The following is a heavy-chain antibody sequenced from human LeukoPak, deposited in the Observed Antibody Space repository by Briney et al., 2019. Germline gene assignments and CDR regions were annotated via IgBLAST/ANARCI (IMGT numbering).Heavy chain of an antibody. CDR1: GFTFSSYE. V-gene: IGHV3-48*03. Sequence: PGGSLRLSCAASGFTFSSYEMNWVRQAPGKGLEWVSYISSSGSTIYYADSVKGRFTISRDNAKNSLYLQMNSLRAEDTAVYYCAKDQKGDYFDYWGQGTLVTVSS. J-gene: IGHJ4*02. D-gene: IGHD1-26*01. CDR2: ISSSGSTI. CDR3: AKDQKGDYFDY.